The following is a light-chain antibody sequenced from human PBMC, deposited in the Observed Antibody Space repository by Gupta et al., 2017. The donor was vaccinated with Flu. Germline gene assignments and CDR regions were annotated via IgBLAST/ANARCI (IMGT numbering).Light chain of an antibody. CDR2: EAS. CDR1: QSVSSY. V-gene: IGKV3-11*01. Sequence: EIVLTQSPATLSLSPGERATLSCRASQSVSSYLAWYQQKPGQAPRLLIYEASHRATGIPARFSGSGSGTDFTRTISSLEPKDFAVYYCQQRSNWPPWTFGQGTKVEIK. J-gene: IGKJ1*01. CDR3: QQRSNWPPWT.